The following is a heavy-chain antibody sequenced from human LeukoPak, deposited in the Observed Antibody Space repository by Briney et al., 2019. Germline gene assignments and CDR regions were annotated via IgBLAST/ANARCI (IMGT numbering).Heavy chain of an antibody. CDR2: INHYKGNT. CDR3: ARSGEHIVVVTATERAEYFQH. CDR1: GDTFTGDV. V-gene: IGHV1-18*01. Sequence: GGSARVSCEQSGDTFTGDVVSCVREAPGAGRGSGGWINHYKGNTNHAQKLQGRVTMTTDTSTSTAYMELRSLRSDDTALYYCARSGEHIVVVTATERAEYFQHWGQGTLVTVSS. J-gene: IGHJ1*01. D-gene: IGHD2-21*02.